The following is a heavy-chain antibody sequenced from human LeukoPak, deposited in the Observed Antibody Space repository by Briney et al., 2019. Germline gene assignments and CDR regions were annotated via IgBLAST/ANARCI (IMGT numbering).Heavy chain of an antibody. D-gene: IGHD6-13*01. CDR1: GFTFSGHW. J-gene: IGHJ4*02. Sequence: GGSLRLSCAASGFTFSGHWMSWVRQAPGKGLEWVANINQGGSDKYYVDSVKGRFTISRDNSKNTLYLQMNSLRAEDTAVYYCAKDRGLRYSSSCFDYWGQGTLVTVSS. V-gene: IGHV3-7*03. CDR2: INQGGSDK. CDR3: AKDRGLRYSSSCFDY.